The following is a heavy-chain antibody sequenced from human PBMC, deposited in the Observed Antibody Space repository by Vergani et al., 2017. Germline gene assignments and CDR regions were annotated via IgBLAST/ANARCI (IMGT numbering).Heavy chain of an antibody. CDR1: GGSISSYY. CDR2: IYTSGST. J-gene: IGHJ6*03. V-gene: IGHV4-4*07. Sequence: QVQLQESGPGLVKPSETLSLTCTVSGGSISSYYWSWIRQPAGKGLEWIGRIYTSGSTNYNPSLKSRVTMSVDTSKNQFSLKLSSVTAADTAVYYCARDALPEEGYYYYYYYMDVWGKGTTVTVSS. CDR3: ARDALPEEGYYYYYYYMDV.